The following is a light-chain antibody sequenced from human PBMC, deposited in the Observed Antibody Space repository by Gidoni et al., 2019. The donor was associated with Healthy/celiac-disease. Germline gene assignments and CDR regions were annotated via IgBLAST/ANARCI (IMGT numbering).Light chain of an antibody. J-gene: IGKJ5*01. CDR1: QSVSSSY. Sequence: IVSTQSTGTRSLSPGERATLSCRASQSVSSSYLAWYQQKPGQAPRLLIYGVSSRATGIPDRFSGSGSGTDFTHTISRLEPEDFAVYYCQQYGSSPPVTFGQGTRLEIK. CDR3: QQYGSSPPVT. CDR2: GVS. V-gene: IGKV3-20*01.